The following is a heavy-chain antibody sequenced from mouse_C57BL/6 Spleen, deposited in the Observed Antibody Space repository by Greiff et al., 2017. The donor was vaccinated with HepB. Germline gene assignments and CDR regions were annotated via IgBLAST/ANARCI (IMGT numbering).Heavy chain of an antibody. CDR3: ARGNWDDWYFDV. V-gene: IGHV1-82*01. Sequence: VQLQESGPELVKPGASVKISCKASGYAFSSSWMNWVKQRPGKGLEWIGRIYPGDGDTNYNGKFKGKATLTADKSSSTAYMQLSSRTSEDSAVYFCARGNWDDWYFDVCGTGTTVTVSS. CDR1: GYAFSSSW. CDR2: IYPGDGDT. J-gene: IGHJ1*03. D-gene: IGHD4-1*01.